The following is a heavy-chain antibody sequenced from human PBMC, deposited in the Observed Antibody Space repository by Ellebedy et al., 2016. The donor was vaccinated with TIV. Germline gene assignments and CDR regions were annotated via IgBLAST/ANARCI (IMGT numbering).Heavy chain of an antibody. Sequence: PGGSLRLSCAASGFTFSLYAMIWVRQAPGKGLEWVSIISGSGGFTYYADSVKGRFTVSRDNSKNTLFLQMNSLRAEDTAVYYCARESRSSSGYWGQGTLVTVSS. V-gene: IGHV3-23*01. D-gene: IGHD6-19*01. CDR2: ISGSGGFT. CDR3: ARESRSSSGY. J-gene: IGHJ4*02. CDR1: GFTFSLYA.